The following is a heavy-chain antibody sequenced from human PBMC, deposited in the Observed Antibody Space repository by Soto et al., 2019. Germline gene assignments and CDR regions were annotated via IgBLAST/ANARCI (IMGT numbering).Heavy chain of an antibody. V-gene: IGHV1-18*01. D-gene: IGHD3-3*01. CDR2: ISAYNGNT. Sequence: RASVKVSCKASGYTFTSYGISWVRQAPGQGLEWMGWISAYNGNTNYAQKLQGRVTMTTDTSTSTAYMELRSLRSDDTAVYYCARDSPSPIFGVVIPPPYYYYGMDVWGQGTTVTVSS. CDR3: ARDSPSPIFGVVIPPPYYYYGMDV. CDR1: GYTFTSYG. J-gene: IGHJ6*02.